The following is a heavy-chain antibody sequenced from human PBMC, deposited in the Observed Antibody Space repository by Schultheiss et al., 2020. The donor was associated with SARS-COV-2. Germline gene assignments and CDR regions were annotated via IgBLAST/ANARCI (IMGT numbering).Heavy chain of an antibody. CDR3: ARGSWYFDL. Sequence: GGSLRLSCAASGFTVSSNYMSWVRQAPGKGLVWVSRINSDGSSTSYADSVKGRFTISRDNAKNTLYLQMNSLRAEDTAVYYCARGSWYFDLWGRGTLVTVSS. CDR2: INSDGSST. CDR1: GFTVSSNY. J-gene: IGHJ2*01. V-gene: IGHV3-74*01.